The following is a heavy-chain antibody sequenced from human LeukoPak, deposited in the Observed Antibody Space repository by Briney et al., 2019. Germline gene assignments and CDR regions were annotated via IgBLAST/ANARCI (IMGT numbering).Heavy chain of an antibody. CDR2: IWYDGSNK. D-gene: IGHD1-26*01. CDR1: GFTFSSYG. Sequence: PGGSLRLSCAASGFTFSSYGMHWVRQAPGKGLEWEAVIWYDGSNKYYADSVKGRFTISRDNSKNTLYLQMNSLRAEDTAVYYCARERRVLVGATRYYYYYGMDVWGQGTTVTVSS. CDR3: ARERRVLVGATRYYYYYGMDV. V-gene: IGHV3-33*01. J-gene: IGHJ6*02.